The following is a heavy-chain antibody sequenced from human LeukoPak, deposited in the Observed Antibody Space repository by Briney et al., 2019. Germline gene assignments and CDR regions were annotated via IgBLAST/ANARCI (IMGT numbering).Heavy chain of an antibody. Sequence: GGSLRLSCAASGFTFSSYGMHWVRQAPGKGLEWVAVISYDGSNKYYADSVKGRFTISRDNSKNTLYLQMNSLRAEDTAVYYCARERFGEWLLLGPFDYWGQGTLVTVSS. CDR3: ARERFGEWLLLGPFDY. CDR1: GFTFSSYG. D-gene: IGHD3-22*01. CDR2: ISYDGSNK. J-gene: IGHJ4*02. V-gene: IGHV3-30*03.